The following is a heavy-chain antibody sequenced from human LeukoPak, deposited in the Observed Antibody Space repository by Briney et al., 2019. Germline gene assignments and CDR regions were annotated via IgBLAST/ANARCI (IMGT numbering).Heavy chain of an antibody. J-gene: IGHJ3*02. D-gene: IGHD3-10*01. Sequence: SETLSLTCAVYGGSFSGYYWSWIRQPPGKGLEWIGEINHSGSTNYNPSLRSRVTISVDTSKNQFSLKLSSVTAADTAVYYCARGGWLGAFDIWGQGTMVTVSS. CDR3: ARGGWLGAFDI. CDR2: INHSGST. V-gene: IGHV4-34*01. CDR1: GGSFSGYY.